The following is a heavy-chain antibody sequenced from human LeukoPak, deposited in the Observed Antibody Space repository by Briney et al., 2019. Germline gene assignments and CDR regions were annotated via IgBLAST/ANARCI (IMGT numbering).Heavy chain of an antibody. CDR3: ARGLVGARKNNWFDP. V-gene: IGHV4-34*01. CDR2: INHSGST. CDR1: GGSFSGYY. J-gene: IGHJ5*02. D-gene: IGHD1-26*01. Sequence: SETLSLTCAVYGGSFSGYYWSWIRQPPGKGLEWIGEINHSGSTNYNPSLKSRVTISVDTSKNKFSLKLSSVTAADTAVYYCARGLVGARKNNWFDPWGQGNLVTVSS.